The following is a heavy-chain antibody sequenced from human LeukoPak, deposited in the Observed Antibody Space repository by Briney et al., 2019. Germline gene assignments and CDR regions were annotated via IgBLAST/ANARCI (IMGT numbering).Heavy chain of an antibody. CDR1: GHTFTTYN. Sequence: GASVKVSCKASGHTFTTYNINWVRQAPGQGLEWMGWISGYNGNTNYAQKLQGRVTMTTDTSTSTAYMELRSLRSEDTAVYYCARDRRSPVLRWSERYYYYYMDVWGKGTTVTISS. V-gene: IGHV1-18*01. CDR3: ARDRRSPVLRWSERYYYYYMDV. D-gene: IGHD4-23*01. CDR2: ISGYNGNT. J-gene: IGHJ6*03.